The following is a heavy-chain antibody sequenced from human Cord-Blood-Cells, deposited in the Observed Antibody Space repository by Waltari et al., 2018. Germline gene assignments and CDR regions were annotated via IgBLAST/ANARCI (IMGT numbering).Heavy chain of an antibody. D-gene: IGHD5-18*01. Sequence: QLQLVTSGAEGKKPGPPVRVSCTASGATFSTYANSWLRQAPGQGLEWMGGIIPIFGTANYGKKFQGRVTITADKSTSTAYMELSSLRSEDTAVYYCARGGYSYGYYYYYGMDVWGQGTTVTVSS. J-gene: IGHJ6*02. CDR3: ARGGYSYGYYYYYGMDV. CDR2: IIPIFGTA. CDR1: GATFSTYA. V-gene: IGHV1-69*06.